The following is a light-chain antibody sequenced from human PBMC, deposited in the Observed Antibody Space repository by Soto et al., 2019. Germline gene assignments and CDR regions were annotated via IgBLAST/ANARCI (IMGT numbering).Light chain of an antibody. V-gene: IGKV3-20*01. J-gene: IGKJ1*01. CDR2: GAS. CDR1: QSVSSSY. CDR3: QQYSTSRT. Sequence: EIVLTQSPGTLSLSPGERATLSCRASQSVSSSYLAWYQQKPGQAPRLLIYGASSTATGIPDRLSGSGAGTDFTLTIRRLQPEYSAVYYCQQYSTSRTFGQGTKVDIK.